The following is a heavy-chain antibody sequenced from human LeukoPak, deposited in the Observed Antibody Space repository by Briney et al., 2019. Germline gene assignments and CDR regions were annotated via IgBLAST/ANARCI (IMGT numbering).Heavy chain of an antibody. V-gene: IGHV5-51*01. J-gene: IGHJ5*02. CDR3: ARRDCSGGGCYTQNWFDP. CDR2: IYPGDSDT. Sequence: LGESLKISCKGSGYSFTSYWIGWVRQMPGKGLEWMGIIYPGDSDTRYSPSFQGQVTISADKSISTAYLQWSSLKASDTAMYYCARRDCSGGGCYTQNWFDPWGQGTLVTVSS. CDR1: GYSFTSYW. D-gene: IGHD2-15*01.